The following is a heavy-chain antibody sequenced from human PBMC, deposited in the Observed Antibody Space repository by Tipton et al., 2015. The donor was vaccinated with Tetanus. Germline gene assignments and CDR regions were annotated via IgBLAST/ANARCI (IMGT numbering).Heavy chain of an antibody. CDR1: GYSFTSYW. Sequence: EVQLVQSGAEVKKPGESLKISCKGSGYSFTSYWIGWVRQMPGKGLEWMGIIYPGDSDTRYSPSFQGQVTISADKPISTAYLQWSSLKASDTAMYYCARLFGVVITTNYYGMDVWGQGTTVPVSS. CDR3: ARLFGVVITTNYYGMDV. V-gene: IGHV5-51*01. J-gene: IGHJ6*02. D-gene: IGHD3-3*01. CDR2: IYPGDSDT.